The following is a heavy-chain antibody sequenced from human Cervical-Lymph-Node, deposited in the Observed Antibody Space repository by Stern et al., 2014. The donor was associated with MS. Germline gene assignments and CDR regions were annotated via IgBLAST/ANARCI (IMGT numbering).Heavy chain of an antibody. V-gene: IGHV4-4*02. CDR1: GGSISSSNW. CDR2: IYHSGRT. J-gene: IGHJ3*02. CDR3: ARYGYGFDM. Sequence: VQLVESGPGLVKPSGTLSLTCAVSGGSISSSNWWSWVRQPPGKGLEWIAEIYHSGRTNYNPSLRSRVIISVDKSKNQFSLNLSSVTAADTAMYYCARYGYGFDMWGQGTMVTVSS. D-gene: IGHD3-10*01.